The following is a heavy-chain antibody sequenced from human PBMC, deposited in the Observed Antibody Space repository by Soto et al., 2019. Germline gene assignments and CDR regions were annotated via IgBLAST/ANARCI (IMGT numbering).Heavy chain of an antibody. Sequence: EQILESGGGLVHPGGSLSLSCAASGFLMSANAMSWVRQAPGGGLEWVSTISGSAGVAFYADSVRGRFIISRDISKNTIYLQLSTLRADDMARYCCVKGSVWTWFDPWGQGTLVTVSS. CDR2: ISGSAGVA. CDR1: GFLMSANA. D-gene: IGHD2-21*01. CDR3: VKGSVWTWFDP. V-gene: IGHV3-23*01. J-gene: IGHJ5*02.